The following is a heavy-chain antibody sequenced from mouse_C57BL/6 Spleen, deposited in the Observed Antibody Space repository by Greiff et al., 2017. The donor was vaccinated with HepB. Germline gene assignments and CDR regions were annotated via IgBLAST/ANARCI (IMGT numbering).Heavy chain of an antibody. CDR2: ISDGGSYT. CDR1: GFTFSSYA. D-gene: IGHD1-2*01. J-gene: IGHJ2*01. V-gene: IGHV5-4*03. Sequence: EVMLVESGGGLVKPGGSLKLSCAASGFTFSSYAMSWVRQTPEKRLEWVATISDGGSYTYYPDNVKGRFTISRDIAKNNLYLQMSHLKSEDTAMYYCTAGYFDYWGQGTTLTVSS. CDR3: TAGYFDY.